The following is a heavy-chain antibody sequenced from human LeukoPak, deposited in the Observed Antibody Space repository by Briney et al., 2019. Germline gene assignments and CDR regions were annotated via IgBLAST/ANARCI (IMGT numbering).Heavy chain of an antibody. CDR3: VKGPLITAAGTY. CDR1: GFTFSDYW. V-gene: IGHV3-7*03. CDR2: INQYGGEI. D-gene: IGHD6-13*01. Sequence: GGSLRLSCAASGFTFSDYWMTWVRQTPGKGLECVANINQYGGEISYVDSVKGRFTISRDNAKNSLSLQVSSLRVEDTAVYYCVKGPLITAAGTYWGQGTLVTVSS. J-gene: IGHJ4*02.